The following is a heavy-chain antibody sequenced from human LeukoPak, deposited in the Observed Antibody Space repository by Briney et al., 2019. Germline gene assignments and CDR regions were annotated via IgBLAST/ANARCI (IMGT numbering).Heavy chain of an antibody. CDR1: GFTFSNYD. V-gene: IGHV3-30*03. J-gene: IGHJ5*02. D-gene: IGHD4-17*01. Sequence: PGGSLRLSCAASGFTFSNYDMSWVRQAPGKGLEWVAVISYDGSKKYYVDSVKGRFTISRDNSKNTLYLQMNNLRAEDTAVYFCARGRYGDYSDWFDPWGQGTLVTVSS. CDR3: ARGRYGDYSDWFDP. CDR2: ISYDGSKK.